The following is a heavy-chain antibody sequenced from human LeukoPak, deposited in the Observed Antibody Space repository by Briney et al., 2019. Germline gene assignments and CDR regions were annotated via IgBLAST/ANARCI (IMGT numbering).Heavy chain of an antibody. CDR3: ARGRGWEWLDSDYYYYMDV. J-gene: IGHJ6*03. Sequence: ASVKVPCKASGYTFTSYGISWVRQAPGQGLEWMGWISAYNGNTNYAQKLQGRVTMTRDMSTSTVYMELSSLRSEDTAVYYCARGRGWEWLDSDYYYYMDVWGKGTTVTVSS. CDR1: GYTFTSYG. CDR2: ISAYNGNT. D-gene: IGHD6-19*01. V-gene: IGHV1-18*01.